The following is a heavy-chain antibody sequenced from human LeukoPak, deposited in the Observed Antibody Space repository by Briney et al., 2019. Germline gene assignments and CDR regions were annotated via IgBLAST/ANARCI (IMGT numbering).Heavy chain of an antibody. D-gene: IGHD4-17*01. CDR3: ARVTTPTYYYYYMDV. Sequence: GESLKISCKGSGYSFTSYWIGWVRQMPGKGLEWKGIIYPGDSDTRYSPSFQGQVTISADKSISTAYLQWSSLKASDTAMYYCARVTTPTYYYYYMDVWGKGTTVTVSS. V-gene: IGHV5-51*01. J-gene: IGHJ6*03. CDR2: IYPGDSDT. CDR1: GYSFTSYW.